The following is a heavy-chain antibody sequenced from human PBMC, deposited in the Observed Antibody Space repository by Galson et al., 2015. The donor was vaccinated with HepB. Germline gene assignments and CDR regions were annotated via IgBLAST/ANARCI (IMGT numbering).Heavy chain of an antibody. D-gene: IGHD1/OR15-1a*01. CDR2: ISSNGGST. CDR3: VSTRGNRDNDFDS. CDR1: GFTFSSYA. V-gene: IGHV3-64D*06. Sequence: SLRLSCAASGFTFSSYAMHWVRQAPGKGLEYVSAISSNGGSTYYADSVKGRFTISRDNSKNTLYLQMSSLRAEDTAVYYCVSTRGNRDNDFDSWGQGTLVTVSS. J-gene: IGHJ4*02.